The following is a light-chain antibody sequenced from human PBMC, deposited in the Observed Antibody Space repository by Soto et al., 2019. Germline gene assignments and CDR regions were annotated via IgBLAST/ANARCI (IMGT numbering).Light chain of an antibody. V-gene: IGKV3-20*01. CDR2: GAS. CDR1: QSVSSIY. Sequence: EIVLTQSPGTLSLSAGERVTLSCRASQSVSSIYLAWYQQKPGQAPRLLIYGASSRATGIPDRFSGSGSGTDFTLTISRLEPEDFAVYYCQQFGSSPLYTFGQGTKLEIK. J-gene: IGKJ2*01. CDR3: QQFGSSPLYT.